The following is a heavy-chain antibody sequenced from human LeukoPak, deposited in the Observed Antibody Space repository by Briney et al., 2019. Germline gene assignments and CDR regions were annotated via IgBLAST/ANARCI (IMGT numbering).Heavy chain of an antibody. Sequence: GGSLRLSCAASRFTFSGYWMHWVRQAPGKGLVWVSRINSDGYSITYADSVKGRFTISRDNAKNMLYLQMNSLIADDTAVYFCTRAGYSSGFDPWGQGTLVTVSS. CDR2: INSDGYSI. J-gene: IGHJ5*02. CDR3: TRAGYSSGFDP. CDR1: RFTFSGYW. D-gene: IGHD6-19*01. V-gene: IGHV3-74*03.